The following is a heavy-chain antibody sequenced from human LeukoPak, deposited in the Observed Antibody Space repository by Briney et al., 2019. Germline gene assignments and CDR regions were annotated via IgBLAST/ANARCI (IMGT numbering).Heavy chain of an antibody. D-gene: IGHD3-10*01. V-gene: IGHV1-69*06. Sequence: ASVKVSCKASGGTFSSYAISWVRQAPGQGLEWMGGIIPIFGTANYAQKFQGRVTITADKSTSTAYMELSSLRSEDTAVYYCARDFDYYGSETPNWFDPWGQGTLVTVSS. CDR1: GGTFSSYA. CDR3: ARDFDYYGSETPNWFDP. J-gene: IGHJ5*02. CDR2: IIPIFGTA.